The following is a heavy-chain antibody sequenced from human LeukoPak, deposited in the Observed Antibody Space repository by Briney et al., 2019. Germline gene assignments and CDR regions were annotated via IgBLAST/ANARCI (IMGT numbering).Heavy chain of an antibody. D-gene: IGHD3-9*01. V-gene: IGHV4-39*07. CDR2: IYYSGST. CDR3: ARDGYDFLTGLFDY. J-gene: IGHJ4*02. Sequence: PSETLSLTCTVSGGSISSSSYYWGWIRQPPGKGLEWIGSIYYSGSTYYNPSLKSRVTMSVDTSKNQFSLKLSSVTAADTAVYYCARDGYDFLTGLFDYWGQGTLVTVSS. CDR1: GGSISSSSYY.